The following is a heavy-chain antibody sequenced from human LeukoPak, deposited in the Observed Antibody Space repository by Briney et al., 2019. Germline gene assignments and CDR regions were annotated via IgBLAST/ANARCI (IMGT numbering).Heavy chain of an antibody. CDR2: ISGSGGST. D-gene: IGHD4-17*01. J-gene: IGHJ1*01. CDR1: GFTFSNYA. Sequence: GGSLRLSCAASGFTFSNYATSWVRQAPGKGLEWVSVISGSGGSTYYADSVEGWFTVSRDNSKNTLYLQMNSLRAEDTAVFYCAKEIYGDPTGGRFQHWGQGTLVTVSS. V-gene: IGHV3-23*01. CDR3: AKEIYGDPTGGRFQH.